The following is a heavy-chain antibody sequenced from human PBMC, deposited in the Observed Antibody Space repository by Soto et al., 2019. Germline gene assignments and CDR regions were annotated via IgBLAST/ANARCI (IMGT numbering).Heavy chain of an antibody. V-gene: IGHV1-2*02. D-gene: IGHD5-18*01. CDR1: RYTFTGYY. CDR3: ARERRYSYGLTDY. Sequence: VKVSCKASRYTFTGYYMHWVRQAPGQGLEWMGWINPNSGGTNYAQKFHGRVTMTRDTSISTAYMELSRLRSDDTAVYYCARERRYSYGLTDYWRQGTLVTVSS. J-gene: IGHJ4*02. CDR2: INPNSGGT.